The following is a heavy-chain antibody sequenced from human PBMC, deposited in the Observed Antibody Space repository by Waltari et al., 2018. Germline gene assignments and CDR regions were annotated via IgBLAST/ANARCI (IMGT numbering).Heavy chain of an antibody. CDR2: IGGTHSNI. V-gene: IGHV3-21*01. CDR3: TRDLYGSGGDWFDP. J-gene: IGHJ5*02. D-gene: IGHD3-10*01. Sequence: EVRLAESGGGLVKPGGSLRLSCTAPRFDFRDYDMNWVRQAPGTGLEWVSSIGGTHSNIFYADSVKGRFTVSRDNAKNSLSLQMDNLRAEDSGLYYCTRDLYGSGGDWFDPWGQGTLVTVSS. CDR1: RFDFRDYD.